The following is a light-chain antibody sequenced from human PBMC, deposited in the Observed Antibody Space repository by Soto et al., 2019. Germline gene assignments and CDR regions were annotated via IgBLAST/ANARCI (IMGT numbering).Light chain of an antibody. Sequence: DIQMTQSPSTLSTSVGDRVTITCRASQSISSWLAWYQQKPGKAPNLLIYKASNLQSGVPSRFSGSGSGTEFTLTISSLQPDDFATYYCQQYKSYPYTFGQGTKLAIK. J-gene: IGKJ2*01. CDR3: QQYKSYPYT. V-gene: IGKV1-5*03. CDR1: QSISSW. CDR2: KAS.